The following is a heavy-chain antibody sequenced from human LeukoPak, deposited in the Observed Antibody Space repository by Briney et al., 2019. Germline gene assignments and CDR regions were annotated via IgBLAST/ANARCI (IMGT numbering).Heavy chain of an antibody. CDR1: GYTFTGYY. D-gene: IGHD3-10*01. Sequence: GASVKVSCKASGYTFTGYYMHWVRQAPGQGLEWMGWINPNSGGTNYAQKFQGRVTMTRDTSISTAYMELSRLRSGDTAVYYCAREIENGSGSYYYYYGMDAWGQGTTVTVSS. CDR3: AREIENGSGSYYYYYGMDA. CDR2: INPNSGGT. J-gene: IGHJ6*02. V-gene: IGHV1-2*02.